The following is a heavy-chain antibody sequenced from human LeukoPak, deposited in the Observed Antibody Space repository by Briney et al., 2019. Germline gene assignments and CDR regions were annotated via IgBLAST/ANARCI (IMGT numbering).Heavy chain of an antibody. CDR1: GGSISSYY. Sequence: SETLSLTCTVSGGSISSYYWSWIRQPPGKGLEWIGYIYYRGSTDYNPSLKSRATISVDTSKNQFSLKLSSVTAADTAVYYCARDGIAVAGIVDYWGQGTLVTVSS. CDR3: ARDGIAVAGIVDY. CDR2: IYYRGST. V-gene: IGHV4-59*01. D-gene: IGHD6-19*01. J-gene: IGHJ4*02.